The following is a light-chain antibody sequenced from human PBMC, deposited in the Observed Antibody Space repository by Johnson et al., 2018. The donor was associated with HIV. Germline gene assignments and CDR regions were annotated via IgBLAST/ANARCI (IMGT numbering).Light chain of an antibody. CDR2: ENN. Sequence: QSVLTQPPSVSVAPGQKVTISCSGSSSNIGNNYVSWYQQLPGTAPKLLIYENNKRPSGIPDRFSGSKSGTSATLGITGLQTGDEADYYCGTWDSSLSAGGGGFGTGAKVTV. CDR3: GTWDSSLSAGGGG. J-gene: IGLJ1*01. CDR1: SSNIGNNY. V-gene: IGLV1-51*02.